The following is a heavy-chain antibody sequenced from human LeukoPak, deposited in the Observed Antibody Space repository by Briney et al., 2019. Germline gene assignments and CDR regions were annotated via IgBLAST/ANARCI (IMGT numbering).Heavy chain of an antibody. J-gene: IGHJ4*02. CDR1: GYTFTSYG. CDR2: SSTHNDKT. Sequence: ASVKVSCKASGYTFTSYGISWVRQAPGQGLEWVGWSSTHNDKTDYAQKLQGRVTMTTDTSTSTAYMELRSLRSDDTAVYYCAKDEYYGSGSYTGHWGQGTLVTVSS. CDR3: AKDEYYGSGSYTGH. V-gene: IGHV1-18*01. D-gene: IGHD3-10*01.